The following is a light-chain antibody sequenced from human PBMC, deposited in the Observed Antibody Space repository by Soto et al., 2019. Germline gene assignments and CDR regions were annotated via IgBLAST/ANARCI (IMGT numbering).Light chain of an antibody. V-gene: IGLV1-47*01. Sequence: QSVLTQPPSASGTPGQRVTISCSGSSSNIGSNYVYWYQQLPGTAPKLLIYRNNQRPSGVPDRFSGSKSGTSASLAISGLRSEDDADYYCAAWDGSLSGRVFGTGTKVTVL. J-gene: IGLJ1*01. CDR2: RNN. CDR1: SSNIGSNY. CDR3: AAWDGSLSGRV.